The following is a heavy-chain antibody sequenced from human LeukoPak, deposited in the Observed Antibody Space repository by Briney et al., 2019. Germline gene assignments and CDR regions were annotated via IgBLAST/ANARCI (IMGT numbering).Heavy chain of an antibody. Sequence: GGSLRLSCAASGFTFSNYAMSWVRQAPGKGLEWVSGISGSAGGTYYADSVKCRFTISRDNSQNTLYLQMNSLRAEDTAVYYCAKGLRRDAFDIWGQGTMVTVSS. CDR3: AKGLRRDAFDI. J-gene: IGHJ3*02. CDR2: ISGSAGGT. V-gene: IGHV3-23*01. CDR1: GFTFSNYA.